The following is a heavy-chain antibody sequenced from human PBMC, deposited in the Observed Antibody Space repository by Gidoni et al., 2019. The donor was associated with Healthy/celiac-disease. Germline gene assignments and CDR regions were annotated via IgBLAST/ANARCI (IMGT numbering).Heavy chain of an antibody. CDR1: GFTFSSYG. CDR2: IWYDGSNK. Sequence: QVQLVESGGGVVQPGRPLRLSCAASGFTFSSYGMHWVRQAPGKGLEWVAVIWYDGSNKYYADSVKGRFTISRDNSKNTLYLQMNSQRAEDKAVYYGAREVQLVLDYWGQGTLVTVSS. V-gene: IGHV3-33*01. J-gene: IGHJ4*02. CDR3: AREVQLVLDY. D-gene: IGHD6-13*01.